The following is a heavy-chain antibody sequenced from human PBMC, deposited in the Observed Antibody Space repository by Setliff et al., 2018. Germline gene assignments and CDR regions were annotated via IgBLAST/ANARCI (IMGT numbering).Heavy chain of an antibody. CDR2: TIPMFGTT. D-gene: IGHD6-6*01. J-gene: IGHJ6*03. Sequence: SVKVSCKASGATFSSYGISWVRQAPGQGLEWMGGTIPMFGTTEYAQKFQGRLTIITDESTNTAFMQLSSLRSDDTAVYYCVREGVDRRSSTDYRYYMDVWGKGSTVTVSS. CDR1: GATFSSYG. CDR3: VREGVDRRSSTDYRYYMDV. V-gene: IGHV1-69*05.